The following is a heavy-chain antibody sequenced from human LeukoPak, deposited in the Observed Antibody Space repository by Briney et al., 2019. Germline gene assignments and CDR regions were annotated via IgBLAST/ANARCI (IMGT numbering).Heavy chain of an antibody. Sequence: PGGSLRLSCAASGFTTSEYWMTWVRQAPGKGLEWVANIKEDGSEKYYVDSVKGRFTISRDNAKNSLYLQMNSLRAEDTAVYYCATYSSLNRREFQYWGQGTLLTVSS. CDR2: IKEDGSEK. V-gene: IGHV3-7*01. CDR3: ATYSSLNRREFQY. J-gene: IGHJ1*01. CDR1: GFTTSEYW. D-gene: IGHD3-22*01.